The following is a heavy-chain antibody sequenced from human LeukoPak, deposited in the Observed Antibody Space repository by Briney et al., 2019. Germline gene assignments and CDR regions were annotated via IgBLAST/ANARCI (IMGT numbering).Heavy chain of an antibody. J-gene: IGHJ5*02. CDR3: ARVLRTVTLLFDP. D-gene: IGHD4-11*01. CDR1: GGSFSGDY. V-gene: IGHV4-30-4*08. Sequence: SETLSPTCAVYGGSFSGDYWSWIRQPPGKGLEWIGYIYYSGSTYYNPSLKSRVTISVDTSKNQFSLKLSSVTAADTAVYYCARVLRTVTLLFDPWCQGTLVTVSS. CDR2: IYYSGST.